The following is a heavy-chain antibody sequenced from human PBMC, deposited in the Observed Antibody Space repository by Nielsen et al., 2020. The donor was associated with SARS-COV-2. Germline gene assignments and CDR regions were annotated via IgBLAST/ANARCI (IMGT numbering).Heavy chain of an antibody. D-gene: IGHD1-26*01. V-gene: IGHV3-43*02. J-gene: IGHJ4*02. CDR1: GFTFDDYA. CDR2: ISGDDGST. Sequence: GESLKISCAASGFTFDDYAVSWVRQAPGKGLEWVSLISGDDGSTYYADSVKGRFTISRDNAKNSLYLQMNSLRAEDTAVYYCARQVGARQDYWGQGTLVTVSS. CDR3: ARQVGARQDY.